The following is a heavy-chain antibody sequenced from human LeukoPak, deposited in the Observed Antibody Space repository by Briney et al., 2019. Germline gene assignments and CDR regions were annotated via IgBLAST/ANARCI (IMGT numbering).Heavy chain of an antibody. Sequence: PGKSLRLSCAASGFSFDNYGMHWVRQAPGKGLEWVAIIWYDGSDKYYADAVKGRFTISRDNSKNTLYLQMNSLRGDDTGVYYCAKVGYSSSYLHIDVWGKGTTVTVSS. D-gene: IGHD5-18*01. CDR1: GFSFDNYG. CDR3: AKVGYSSSYLHIDV. V-gene: IGHV3-33*06. CDR2: IWYDGSDK. J-gene: IGHJ6*03.